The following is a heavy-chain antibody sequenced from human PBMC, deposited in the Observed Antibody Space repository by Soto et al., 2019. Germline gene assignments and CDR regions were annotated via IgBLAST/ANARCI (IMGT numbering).Heavy chain of an antibody. CDR3: AKGGSTTYDILTGYYGPYFDY. J-gene: IGHJ4*02. D-gene: IGHD3-9*01. CDR1: GYTFTSYG. V-gene: IGHV1-18*04. CDR2: ISAYNGNT. Sequence: ASVKVSCKASGYTFTSYGISWVRQAPGQGLEWMGWISAYNGNTNYAQKLQGRVTMTTDTSTSTAYMELRSLRSDDTAVYYCAKGGSTTYDILTGYYGPYFDYWGQGTLVTVSS.